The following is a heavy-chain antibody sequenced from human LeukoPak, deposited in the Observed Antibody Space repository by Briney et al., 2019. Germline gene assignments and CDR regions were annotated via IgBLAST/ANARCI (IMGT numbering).Heavy chain of an antibody. CDR3: AKAWEPAEKLNYGMDV. CDR2: ISSSSSYI. D-gene: IGHD2-2*01. J-gene: IGHJ6*02. V-gene: IGHV3-21*04. CDR1: GFTFSSYS. Sequence: GGSLRLSCAASGFTFSSYSMNWVRQAPGKGLEWVSSISSSSSYIYYADSVKGRFTISRDNSKNTLYLQMNSLRAEDTAVYYCAKAWEPAEKLNYGMDVWGQGTTVTVSS.